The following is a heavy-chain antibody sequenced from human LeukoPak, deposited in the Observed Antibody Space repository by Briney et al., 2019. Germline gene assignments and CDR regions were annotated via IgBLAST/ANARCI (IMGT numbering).Heavy chain of an antibody. J-gene: IGHJ5*02. V-gene: IGHV1-8*01. CDR1: GYTFSIYD. Sequence: GASVRVSSTASGYTFSIYDISCVRHTTGQGREWVGCMNPISGNTGYAQKFPGGVTITRNTSISTAYMEQSSLRSVDTAVSYCARVLVGRRAFDPGGQGTLVTVSS. CDR2: MNPISGNT. CDR3: ARVLVGRRAFDP. D-gene: IGHD1-26*01.